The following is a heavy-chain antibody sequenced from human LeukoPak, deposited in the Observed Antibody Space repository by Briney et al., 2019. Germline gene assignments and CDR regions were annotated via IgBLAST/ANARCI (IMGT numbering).Heavy chain of an antibody. V-gene: IGHV4-59*01. CDR2: IYYSGST. CDR1: GGSISSYY. Sequence: SETLSLTCTVSGGSISSYYWSWIRQPPGNGLEWIGYIYYSGSTNYNPSLKSRVTISVDTSKNQFSLKLSSVTAADTAVYYCAREMWDCSGGSCYSDDAFDIWGQGTMVTVSS. CDR3: AREMWDCSGGSCYSDDAFDI. D-gene: IGHD2-15*01. J-gene: IGHJ3*02.